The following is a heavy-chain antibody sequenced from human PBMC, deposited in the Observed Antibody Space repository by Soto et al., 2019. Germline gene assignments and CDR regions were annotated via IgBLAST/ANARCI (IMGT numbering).Heavy chain of an antibody. V-gene: IGHV3-48*01. CDR1: GFTFSSYS. J-gene: IGHJ3*02. CDR2: ISSSSSTI. D-gene: IGHD3-10*01. Sequence: GGSLRLSCAASGFTFSSYSMNWVRQAPGKGLEWVSYISSSSSTIYYADSVKGRFTISRDNAKNSLYLQMNSLRAEDTAVYYCARFPKGSYGSADAFDIRAQRTMDTGSS. CDR3: ARFPKGSYGSADAFDI.